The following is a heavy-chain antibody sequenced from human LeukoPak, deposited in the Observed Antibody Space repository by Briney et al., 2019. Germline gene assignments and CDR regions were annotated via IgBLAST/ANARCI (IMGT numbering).Heavy chain of an antibody. V-gene: IGHV4-59*01. CDR3: ARSGRRSYDILTGGHRGRFDP. Sequence: SETLSHTCAVYGGSISSYYWSWIRQPPGKGLEWIGYIYYSGSTNYNPSLKSRVTISVDTSKNQLSLKLSSVTAADTAVYYCARSGRRSYDILTGGHRGRFDPWGQGTLVTVSS. D-gene: IGHD3-9*01. CDR1: GGSISSYY. J-gene: IGHJ5*02. CDR2: IYYSGST.